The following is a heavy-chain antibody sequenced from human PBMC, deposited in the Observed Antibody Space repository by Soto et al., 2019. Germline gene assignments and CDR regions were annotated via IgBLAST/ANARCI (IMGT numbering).Heavy chain of an antibody. Sequence: ETLSLTCTVSGGSISSYYWSWIRQPPGKGLEWIGYIYYSGSTNYNPSLKSRVTISVDTSKNQFSLKLSSVTAADTAVYYCARGISMDYGDLLFDPWGQGTLVTVSS. CDR2: IYYSGST. CDR1: GGSISSYY. V-gene: IGHV4-59*01. CDR3: ARGISMDYGDLLFDP. J-gene: IGHJ5*02. D-gene: IGHD4-17*01.